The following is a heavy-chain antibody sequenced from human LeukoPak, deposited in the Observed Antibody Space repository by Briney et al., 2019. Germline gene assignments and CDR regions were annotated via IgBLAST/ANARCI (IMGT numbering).Heavy chain of an antibody. J-gene: IGHJ4*02. CDR3: AKDATPHNGIWDNFDH. Sequence: GGSLRLSCAASGFTFSIHGMTWVRQAPGEGLEWVSSVGGGIDIYYADCVQGRFTASRDDSMKPVYVQMNSLRDEDKAVYYCAKDATPHNGIWDNFDHWGQGTPVTVSS. D-gene: IGHD1-26*01. CDR2: VGGGIDI. CDR1: GFTFSIHG. V-gene: IGHV3-23*01.